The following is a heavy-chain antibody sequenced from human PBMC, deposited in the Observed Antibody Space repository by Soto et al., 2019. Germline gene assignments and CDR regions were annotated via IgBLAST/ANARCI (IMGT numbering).Heavy chain of an antibody. Sequence: QVQLVQSGAEVKKPGASVKVSCKASGYTFTSYAMHWVRQAPGQRLEWMGWINAGNGNTKYSQKFQGRVTITRDTSASTAYMELSSLRSEDTAVYYCARDTIFGVVDVYYYYMDVWGKGTMVTVSS. V-gene: IGHV1-3*01. CDR3: ARDTIFGVVDVYYYYMDV. CDR1: GYTFTSYA. D-gene: IGHD3-3*01. CDR2: INAGNGNT. J-gene: IGHJ6*03.